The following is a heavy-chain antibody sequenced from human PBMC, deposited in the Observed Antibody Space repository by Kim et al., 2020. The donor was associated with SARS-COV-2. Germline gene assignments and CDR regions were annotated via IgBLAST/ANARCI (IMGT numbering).Heavy chain of an antibody. CDR1: GFTFSSYS. J-gene: IGHJ4*02. CDR2: ISSSSYI. V-gene: IGHV3-21*01. CDR3: AGDRDVAVAGLIDY. Sequence: GGSLRLSCAASGFTFSSYSMNWVRQAPGKGLEWVSSISSSSYIYYADSVKGRFTSSRDNAKNSLYLQMNSLRAEDTTVCYCAGDRDVAVAGLIDYWGEGTLVTVSS. D-gene: IGHD6-19*01.